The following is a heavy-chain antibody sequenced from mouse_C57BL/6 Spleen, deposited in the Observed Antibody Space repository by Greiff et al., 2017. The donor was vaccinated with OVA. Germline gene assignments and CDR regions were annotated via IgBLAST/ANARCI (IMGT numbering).Heavy chain of an antibody. CDR1: GYTFTNYW. CDR3: ARHYGSSHWYFDV. V-gene: IGHV1-63*01. CDR2: IYPGGGYT. J-gene: IGHJ1*03. D-gene: IGHD1-1*01. Sequence: QVQLQQSGAELVRPGTSVKMSCKASGYTFTNYWIGWAKQRPGHGLEWIGDIYPGGGYTNYNEKFKGKATLTADKSSSTAYMQFSSLTSEDSAIYYCARHYGSSHWYFDVWGTGTTVTVSS.